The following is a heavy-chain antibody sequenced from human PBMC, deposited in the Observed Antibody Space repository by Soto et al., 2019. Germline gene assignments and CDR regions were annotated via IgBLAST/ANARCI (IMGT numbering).Heavy chain of an antibody. J-gene: IGHJ4*02. CDR1: GYTFTGYY. CDR3: ARVRGYSGSYFTQYYFDY. V-gene: IGHV1-2*04. CDR2: INPNSGGT. Sequence: ASVKVSCKASGYTFTGYYMHWVRQAPGQGLEWMGWINPNSGGTNYAQKFQGWVTMTRDTSISTAYMELSRLRSDDTAVYYCARVRGYSGSYFTQYYFDYWGQGTLVTVSS. D-gene: IGHD1-26*01.